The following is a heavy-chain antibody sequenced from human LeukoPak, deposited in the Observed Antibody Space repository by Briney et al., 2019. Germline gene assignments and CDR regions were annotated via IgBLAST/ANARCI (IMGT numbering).Heavy chain of an antibody. CDR3: ARIYYDILTGYYNAFDT. V-gene: IGHV4-34*01. CDR2: TNHGGST. D-gene: IGHD3-9*01. J-gene: IGHJ3*02. Sequence: SETLSLTCGVSGGSLSGYYWTWIRQPPGKGLEWIGETNHGGSTNNNPSLKSRVTISVDTSTNQFSLNLSSVTAADTAVYYCARIYYDILTGYYNAFDTWGQGTMVTVSS. CDR1: GGSLSGYY.